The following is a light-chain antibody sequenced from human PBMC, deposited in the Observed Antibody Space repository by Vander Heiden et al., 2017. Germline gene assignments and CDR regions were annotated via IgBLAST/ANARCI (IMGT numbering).Light chain of an antibody. Sequence: DIQMTQSPSSLSASVGDRVTITCQACQDISNYLNWYQQKPGKAPKLLIYDASNLETGAPSRFSGSGSGTDFTFTISSLQPEDIATYYCQQYDNLPLTFGGGTKVEIK. CDR2: DAS. V-gene: IGKV1-33*01. J-gene: IGKJ4*01. CDR3: QQYDNLPLT. CDR1: QDISNY.